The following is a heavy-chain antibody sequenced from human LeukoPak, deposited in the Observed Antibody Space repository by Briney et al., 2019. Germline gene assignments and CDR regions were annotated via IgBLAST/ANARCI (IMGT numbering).Heavy chain of an antibody. D-gene: IGHD3-22*01. J-gene: IGHJ4*02. CDR1: GFTFSSYA. V-gene: IGHV3-23*01. Sequence: GGSLRLSCAASGFTFSSYAMSWVRQAPGKGLEWVSAISGSGANTYYADSVKGRFAISRDNSKNTLYLQMNTLRAEDTAIYYCAKGSASAYYYSNVDYWGQGTLVTVSS. CDR3: AKGSASAYYYSNVDY. CDR2: ISGSGANT.